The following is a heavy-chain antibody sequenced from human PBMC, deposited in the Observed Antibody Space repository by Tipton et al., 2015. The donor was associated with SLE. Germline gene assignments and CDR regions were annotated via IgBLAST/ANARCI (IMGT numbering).Heavy chain of an antibody. V-gene: IGHV3-53*05. CDR1: GFTASSNY. D-gene: IGHD2-15*01. J-gene: IGHJ2*01. CDR3: ARVGYCSGGSCLYWYFDL. Sequence: GSLRLSCAASGFTASSNYMSWVRQAPGKGLEWVSVIYSGGSTYYADSVKGRFTISRDNSKNTLYLQMNSLRAEDTAVYYCARVGYCSGGSCLYWYFDLWGRGTLVTVSS. CDR2: IYSGGST.